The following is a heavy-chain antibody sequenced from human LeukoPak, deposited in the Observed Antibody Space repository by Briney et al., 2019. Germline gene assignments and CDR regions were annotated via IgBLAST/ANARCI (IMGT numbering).Heavy chain of an antibody. J-gene: IGHJ5*02. CDR1: GFTFDDYG. D-gene: IGHD2-2*01. Sequence: GGSLRLSCAASGFTFDDYGMSWVRQAPGKGLEWVANIKQDGSEKYYVDSVKGRFTISRDNAKNSLYLQMNSLRAEDTAVYYCARDQGHQGVDPWGQGTLVTVSS. CDR3: ARDQGHQGVDP. CDR2: IKQDGSEK. V-gene: IGHV3-7*01.